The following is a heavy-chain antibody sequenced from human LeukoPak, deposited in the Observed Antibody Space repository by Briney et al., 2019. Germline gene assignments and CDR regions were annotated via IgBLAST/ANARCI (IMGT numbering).Heavy chain of an antibody. J-gene: IGHJ4*02. Sequence: GGSLRLSCAASGFTFSSYAMHWVRQAPGKGLEWVALISYDGSNKFYADSVKGRFTISRDNSRNTLYLQMNSLRAEDTAVYYCARVSGSGSYYLPFDYWGQGTLVTVSS. CDR1: GFTFSSYA. V-gene: IGHV3-30-3*01. CDR2: ISYDGSNK. D-gene: IGHD3-10*01. CDR3: ARVSGSGSYYLPFDY.